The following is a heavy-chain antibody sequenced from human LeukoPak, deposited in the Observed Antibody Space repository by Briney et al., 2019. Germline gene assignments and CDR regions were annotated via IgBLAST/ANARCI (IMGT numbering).Heavy chain of an antibody. CDR2: INHSGST. D-gene: IGHD1-1*01. CDR1: GGSFSGYY. V-gene: IGHV4-34*01. J-gene: IGHJ6*03. Sequence: SGTLSLTCAVYGGSFSGYYWSWIRQPPGKGLEWIGEINHSGSTNYNPSLKSRVTISVDTSKNQFSLKLSSVTAADTAVYYCARVGYRYYMDVWGKGTTVTVSS. CDR3: ARVGYRYYMDV.